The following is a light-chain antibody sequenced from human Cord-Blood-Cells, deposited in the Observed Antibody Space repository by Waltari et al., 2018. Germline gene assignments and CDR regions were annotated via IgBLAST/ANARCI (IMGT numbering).Light chain of an antibody. CDR1: SSAVGSYNL. Sequence: QSALTQPASASGSAGQSITITCTGTSSAVGSYNLFSWYQQHPGKAPKLMIYEVSKRPSGVSNRFSGSKSGNTASLTISGLQAEDEADYYCCSYAGSSTYVFGTGTKVTVL. V-gene: IGLV2-23*02. J-gene: IGLJ1*01. CDR2: EVS. CDR3: CSYAGSSTYV.